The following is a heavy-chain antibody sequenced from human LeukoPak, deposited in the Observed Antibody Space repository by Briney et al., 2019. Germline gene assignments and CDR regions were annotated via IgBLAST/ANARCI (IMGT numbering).Heavy chain of an antibody. J-gene: IGHJ4*02. D-gene: IGHD3-10*01. CDR1: GDTFSNYA. V-gene: IGHV1-69*13. Sequence: SVKVSCKAPGDTFSNYAIYWVRQAPGQGLEWVGGILPIIGATKNGQKLQGRVTFTADESTSTVYMELRSLRSDDTAVYYCASLSSYYYGSGSEYYFDYWGQGTLVTVSS. CDR3: ASLSSYYYGSGSEYYFDY. CDR2: ILPIIGAT.